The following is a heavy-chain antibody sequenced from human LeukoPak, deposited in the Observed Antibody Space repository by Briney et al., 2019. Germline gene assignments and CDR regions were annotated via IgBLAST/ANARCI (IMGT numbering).Heavy chain of an antibody. D-gene: IGHD6-13*01. CDR3: ARDRGRRTAAGTYYYYGMDV. Sequence: SVKVSCKASGGTFSSYAISWVRQAPGQGLEWMGGIIPIFGTANYAQKFQGRVTITANESTSTAYMELSSLRSEDTAVYYCARDRGRRTAAGTYYYYGMDVWGKGTTVTVSS. CDR1: GGTFSSYA. CDR2: IIPIFGTA. V-gene: IGHV1-69*13. J-gene: IGHJ6*04.